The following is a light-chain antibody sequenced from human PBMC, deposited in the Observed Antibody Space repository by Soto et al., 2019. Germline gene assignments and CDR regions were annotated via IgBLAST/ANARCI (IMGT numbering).Light chain of an antibody. V-gene: IGLV1-44*01. J-gene: IGLJ1*01. CDR3: GAWDDSLNGYV. Sequence: QSALTQPPSASGTPGQWVTISCSGSSSNIGSKSVNWYQQLPGTAPKLLIYSNSQRPSGVPDRFSGSKSGTSASPAISGLQSVDEADYYCGAWDDSLNGYVFGTGTKVTVL. CDR1: SSNIGSKS. CDR2: SNS.